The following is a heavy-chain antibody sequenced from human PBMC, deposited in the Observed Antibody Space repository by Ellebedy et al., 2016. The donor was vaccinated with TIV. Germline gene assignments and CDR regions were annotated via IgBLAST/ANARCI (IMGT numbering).Heavy chain of an antibody. V-gene: IGHV3-11*06. J-gene: IGHJ5*02. Sequence: GGSLRLXXAASGFNVSDHGMSWVRQAPGKGLEWVSGIDGRSDWTDYLDSVKGRFTVSRDNSKNSLYLQMSALRDEDTARYYCARDRTGWKANSGWYDGWGQGTLVTVSS. CDR3: ARDRTGWKANSGWYDG. CDR1: GFNVSDHG. D-gene: IGHD6-25*01. CDR2: IDGRSDWT.